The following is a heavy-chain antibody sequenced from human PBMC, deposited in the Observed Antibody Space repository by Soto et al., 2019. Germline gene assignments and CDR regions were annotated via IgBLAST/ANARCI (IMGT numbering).Heavy chain of an antibody. CDR3: ASGDYGFWSGPGGGMDV. CDR2: IIPIFGTA. D-gene: IGHD3-3*01. V-gene: IGHV1-69*12. Sequence: QVQLVQSGAEVKKPGSSVKVSCKASGGTFSSYAISWVRQAPGQGLEWMGGIIPIFGTANYAQKFQGRVTSTADESASTAYRELSSLRTEDTAVDYCASGDYGFWSGPGGGMDVWGQGTTVTVSS. J-gene: IGHJ6*02. CDR1: GGTFSSYA.